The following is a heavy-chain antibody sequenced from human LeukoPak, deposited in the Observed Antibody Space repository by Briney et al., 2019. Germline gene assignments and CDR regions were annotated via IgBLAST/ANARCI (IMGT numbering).Heavy chain of an antibody. Sequence: PSETLSLTCTVSGGSISSSSYYWGWIRQPQGKGLEWIGSIYYSGSTYYNPSLKSRVTISVDTSKNQFSLKLSSVTAADTAVYYCARHSGSYRWFDYWGQGTLVTVSS. CDR3: ARHSGSYRWFDY. V-gene: IGHV4-39*01. J-gene: IGHJ4*02. CDR1: GGSISSSSYY. D-gene: IGHD1-26*01. CDR2: IYYSGST.